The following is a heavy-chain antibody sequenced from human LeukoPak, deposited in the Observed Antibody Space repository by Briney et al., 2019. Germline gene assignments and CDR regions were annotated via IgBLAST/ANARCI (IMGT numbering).Heavy chain of an antibody. J-gene: IGHJ4*02. D-gene: IGHD2-15*01. Sequence: GGSLRLSCAASGFTFSSYSMNWVRKAPGNGLEWVSSISTTDNYIYYADSVKGRFTISRDNAKNSLYLQMNSLRAEDTAVYYCGRYCSAASCRDIDYWGQGTLVTVSS. V-gene: IGHV3-21*01. CDR3: GRYCSAASCRDIDY. CDR1: GFTFSSYS. CDR2: ISTTDNYI.